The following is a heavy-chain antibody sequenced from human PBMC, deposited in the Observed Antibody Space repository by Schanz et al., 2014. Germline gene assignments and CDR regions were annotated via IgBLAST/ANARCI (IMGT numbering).Heavy chain of an antibody. CDR3: VTEKRMESGTWAKAFDI. Sequence: QVQLLQSGSEVKKPGASVKVSCEISGYTVSALAMHWVRQAPGKGLEWLGGFDVEDGETIYAQKFQGRVTMTEGTSAETAYMELSGLRSGDTAVYYCVTEKRMESGTWAKAFDIWGQGTWVTVSS. CDR1: GYTVSALA. V-gene: IGHV1-24*01. CDR2: FDVEDGET. J-gene: IGHJ3*02. D-gene: IGHD3-3*01.